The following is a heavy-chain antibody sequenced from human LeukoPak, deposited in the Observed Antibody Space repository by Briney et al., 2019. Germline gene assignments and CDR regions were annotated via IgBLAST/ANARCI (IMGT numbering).Heavy chain of an antibody. D-gene: IGHD3-10*01. V-gene: IGHV4-39*01. CDR2: IYYSGST. CDR3: ASLWASVNTMVQGVTSDY. J-gene: IGHJ4*02. CDR1: GGSISSSSYY. Sequence: PSETLSLTCTVSGGSISSSSYYWGWIRQPPGKGLEWIGSIYYSGSTYYNPSLKSRVTISVDTSKNQFSLKLSSVTAADTAVYYCASLWASVNTMVQGVTSDYWGQGTLVTVSS.